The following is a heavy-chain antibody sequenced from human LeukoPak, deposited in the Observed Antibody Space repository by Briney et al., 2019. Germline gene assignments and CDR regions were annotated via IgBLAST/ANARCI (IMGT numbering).Heavy chain of an antibody. CDR3: ARARRARRGSARLRMGEHH. D-gene: IGHD3-16*01. Sequence: PSQTLSLTCTVSGGSISSGDYYWSWIRQPPGKGLEWIGYIYYSGSTYYNPSLKSRVTISVDTSKNQFSLKLSSVTAADTAVYYCARARRARRGSARLRMGEHHWGRKPLLSVPT. CDR1: GGSISSGDYY. J-gene: IGHJ5*02. V-gene: IGHV4-30-4*01. CDR2: IYYSGST.